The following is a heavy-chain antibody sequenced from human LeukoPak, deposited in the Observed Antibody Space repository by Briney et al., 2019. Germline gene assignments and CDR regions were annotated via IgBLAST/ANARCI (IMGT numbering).Heavy chain of an antibody. CDR1: GFTFSNAW. CDR2: ISSRGDST. CDR3: VKGPRPDITVAHTVEN. V-gene: IGHV3-23*01. D-gene: IGHD6-19*01. J-gene: IGHJ4*02. Sequence: GGPLRLSCAASGFTFSNAWMSWVRQAPGKGLEWVSTISSRGDSTYVADSVKGRFTISRDNSKNSLYLQMNTVRAEDTAVYYCVKGPRPDITVAHTVENWGQGTLVTVSS.